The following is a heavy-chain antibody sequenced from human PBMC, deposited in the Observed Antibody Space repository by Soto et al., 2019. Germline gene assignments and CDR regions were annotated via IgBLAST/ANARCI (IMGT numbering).Heavy chain of an antibody. Sequence: GGSLRLSCAASGFTFSSYAMSWVRQAPGKGLEWVSAISGSGGSTYYADSVKGRFTISRDNSKNTLYLQMNSLRAEDTAVYYCAKAPGTYGDYGPYYFDYWGQGTLVTVSS. CDR1: GFTFSSYA. CDR2: ISGSGGST. J-gene: IGHJ4*02. V-gene: IGHV3-23*01. CDR3: AKAPGTYGDYGPYYFDY. D-gene: IGHD4-17*01.